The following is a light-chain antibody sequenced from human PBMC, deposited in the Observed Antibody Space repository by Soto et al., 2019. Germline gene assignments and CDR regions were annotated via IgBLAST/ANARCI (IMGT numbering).Light chain of an antibody. V-gene: IGKV3-20*01. CDR1: QSVGSN. CDR3: QQYGSSPGT. J-gene: IGKJ1*01. CDR2: GAS. Sequence: LKHSPGTLSLSPGERATLSCRASQSVGSNLAWYQQKPGQAPRLLIYGASTRATGVPARFSGSGSGTDFTLTISRLEPEDFAVYYCQQYGSSPGTFGQGTKVDI.